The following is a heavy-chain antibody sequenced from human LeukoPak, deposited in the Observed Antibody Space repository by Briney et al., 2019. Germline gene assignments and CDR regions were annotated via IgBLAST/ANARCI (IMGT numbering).Heavy chain of an antibody. Sequence: GGSLRLSCAASGFAFSTYWMHWVRRAPGKGLVWVSRINRDGTTTTYADSVQGRFTISRDNAKNTLYLQMNSLRAEDTAVYYCTRDEGSTTMTRRGFDYWGQGALVTVSP. D-gene: IGHD4-17*01. J-gene: IGHJ4*02. CDR1: GFAFSTYW. V-gene: IGHV3-74*01. CDR3: TRDEGSTTMTRRGFDY. CDR2: INRDGTTT.